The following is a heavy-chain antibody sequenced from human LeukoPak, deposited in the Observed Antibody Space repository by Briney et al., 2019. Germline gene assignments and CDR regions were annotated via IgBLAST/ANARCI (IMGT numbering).Heavy chain of an antibody. CDR3: AKDCIVVVPAAGDAFDI. D-gene: IGHD2-2*01. CDR2: IRYDGSNK. V-gene: IGHV3-30*02. CDR1: GFTFSSYG. Sequence: SGGSLRLSCAASGFTFSSYGMHWVRQAPGKGLEWVAFIRYDGSNKYYADSVKGRFTISRDNSKNTLYLHVNSLRPEDTAVYYCAKDCIVVVPAAGDAFDIWGQGTMVTVSS. J-gene: IGHJ3*02.